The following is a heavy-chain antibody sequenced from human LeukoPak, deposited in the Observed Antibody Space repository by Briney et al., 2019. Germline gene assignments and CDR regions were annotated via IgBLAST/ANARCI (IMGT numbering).Heavy chain of an antibody. CDR1: GFTFSSYG. D-gene: IGHD1-1*01. CDR2: IWYDGSNK. CDR3: ARDGHQTGTTGTTSLYFDY. Sequence: GRSLRLSCAASGFTFSSYGMHWVRQAPGKGLEWVAGIWYDGSNKYYADSVKGRFTISRDNSKNTLYLQMNSLRAEDTAVYYCARDGHQTGTTGTTSLYFDYWGQGTLVTVSS. V-gene: IGHV3-33*01. J-gene: IGHJ4*02.